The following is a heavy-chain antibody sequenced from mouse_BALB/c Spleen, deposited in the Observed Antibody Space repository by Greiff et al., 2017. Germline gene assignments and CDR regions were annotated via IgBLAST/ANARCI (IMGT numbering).Heavy chain of an antibody. J-gene: IGHJ2*01. CDR1: GFNIKDYY. CDR2: IDPENGDT. D-gene: IGHD1-1*01. Sequence: VQLQQSGAELVRSGASVKLSCTASGFNIKDYYMHWVKQRPEQGLEWIGWIDPENGDTEYAPKFQGKATMTADTSSNTAYLQLSSLTSEDTAVYYCKAVTTVVATDYWGQGTTLTVSS. CDR3: KAVTTVVATDY. V-gene: IGHV14-4*02.